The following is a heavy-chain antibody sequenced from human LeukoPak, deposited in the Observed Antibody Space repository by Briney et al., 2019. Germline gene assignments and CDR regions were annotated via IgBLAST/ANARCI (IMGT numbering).Heavy chain of an antibody. V-gene: IGHV3-7*01. D-gene: IGHD3-3*01. J-gene: IGHJ4*02. CDR3: ARNSLTRFGGYDFWSGDFDY. Sequence: GGSLRLSCAASGFTFSSYWMSWVLQAPGKGLEWVANIKQDGSEKYYVDSVKGRFTISRDNAKNSLYLQMNSLRAEDTAVYYCARNSLTRFGGYDFWSGDFDYWGQGTLVTVSS. CDR1: GFTFSSYW. CDR2: IKQDGSEK.